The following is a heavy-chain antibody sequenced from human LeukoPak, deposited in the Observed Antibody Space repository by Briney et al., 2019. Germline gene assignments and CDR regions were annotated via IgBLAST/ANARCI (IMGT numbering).Heavy chain of an antibody. CDR2: ISGGGGST. CDR1: GFTFSSYS. D-gene: IGHD1-26*01. CDR3: AKGGKWDVTPFDY. J-gene: IGHJ4*02. V-gene: IGHV3-23*01. Sequence: GGSLRLSCAASGFTFSSYSMNWVRQAPGKGLEWVSTISGGGGSTYYADSVKGRFTISRDNSKNTLYLQVISLRAEDTAVYYCAKGGKWDVTPFDYWGQGTLVTVSS.